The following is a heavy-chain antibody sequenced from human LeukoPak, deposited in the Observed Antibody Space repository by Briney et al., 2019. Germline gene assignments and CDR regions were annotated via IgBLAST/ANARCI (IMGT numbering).Heavy chain of an antibody. CDR1: GGTSSSYA. V-gene: IGHV1-69*06. Sequence: SVKVSCKASGGTSSSYAISWVRQAPGQGLEWMGGIIPIFGTANYAQKFQGRVTITADKSTSTAYMELSSLRSEDTAVYYCATEIVAGAFDYWGQGTLVTVSS. J-gene: IGHJ4*02. CDR3: ATEIVAGAFDY. D-gene: IGHD6-19*01. CDR2: IIPIFGTA.